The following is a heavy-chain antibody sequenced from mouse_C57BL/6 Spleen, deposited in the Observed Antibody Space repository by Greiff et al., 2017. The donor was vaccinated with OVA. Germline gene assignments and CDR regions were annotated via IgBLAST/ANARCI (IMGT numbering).Heavy chain of an antibody. J-gene: IGHJ3*01. D-gene: IGHD2-4*01. V-gene: IGHV1-69*01. CDR1: GYTFTSYC. CDR3: AIDYDYNPWFAY. CDR2: LDPSDSYT. Sequence: QVQLQQPGAELVMPGASVKLSCKASGYTFTSYCMHWVKQRPGQGLEWIGELDPSDSYTNYNQKFKGKSTLTVDKSSSTAYMQLRSLTSEDSAVYYCAIDYDYNPWFAYWGQGTLVTVSA.